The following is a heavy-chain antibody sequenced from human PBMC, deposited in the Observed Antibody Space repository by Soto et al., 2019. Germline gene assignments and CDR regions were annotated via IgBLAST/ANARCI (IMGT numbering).Heavy chain of an antibody. Sequence: QVQLVQSGAEVKKPGASVKVACKATGYSFITYDISWVRQATGQGLEWMGWVNPESGQAGYAQKFQGRVTMTSNSDTSTAYMELSGLRAEDTAVYFCARWGVTAYGLDVWGQGATVTVSS. CDR3: ARWGVTAYGLDV. V-gene: IGHV1-8*01. J-gene: IGHJ6*02. CDR1: GYSFITYD. CDR2: VNPESGQA. D-gene: IGHD2-21*02.